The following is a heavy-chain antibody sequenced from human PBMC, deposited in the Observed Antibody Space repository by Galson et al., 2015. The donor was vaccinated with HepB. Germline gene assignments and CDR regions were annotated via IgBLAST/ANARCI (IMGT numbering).Heavy chain of an antibody. CDR1: GFTFGSYA. V-gene: IGHV3-30-3*01. D-gene: IGHD1-26*01. Sequence: SLRLSCAASGFTFGSYAMHWVRQAPGKGLEWVAVISYDGSNKYYADSVKGRFTISRDNSKNTLYLQMNSLRAEDTAVYYCARQPIMAGATGGFDYWGQGTLVTVSS. CDR3: ARQPIMAGATGGFDY. J-gene: IGHJ4*02. CDR2: ISYDGSNK.